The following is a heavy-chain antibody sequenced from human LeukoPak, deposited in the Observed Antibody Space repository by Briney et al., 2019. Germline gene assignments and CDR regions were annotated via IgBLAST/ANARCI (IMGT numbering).Heavy chain of an antibody. Sequence: GGSLRLSCAASGFTFSSYAMHWVRQAPGKGLEGVAVISYDGSNKYYADSVEGRFTISRDNSKNTLYLQMNSLRAEDTAVYYCARDPHWSPRRSYGMDVWGQGTTVTVSS. CDR3: ARDPHWSPRRSYGMDV. CDR2: ISYDGSNK. CDR1: GFTFSSYA. J-gene: IGHJ6*02. D-gene: IGHD3-3*01. V-gene: IGHV3-30*04.